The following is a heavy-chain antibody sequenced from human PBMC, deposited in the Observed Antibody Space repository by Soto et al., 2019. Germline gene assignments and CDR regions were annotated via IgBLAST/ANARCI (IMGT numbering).Heavy chain of an antibody. Sequence: SETLSLTCTVSGGSISSGGYYWSWIRQHPGKGLEWIGYIYYSGSTYYNPSLKSRVTISVDTSKNQFSLKLSSVTAADTAVYYCARSVGVSNYVWSYCYMDVWGKVTTVTVSS. CDR1: GGSISSGGYY. J-gene: IGHJ6*03. CDR3: ARSVGVSNYVWSYCYMDV. D-gene: IGHD4-4*01. CDR2: IYYSGST. V-gene: IGHV4-31*03.